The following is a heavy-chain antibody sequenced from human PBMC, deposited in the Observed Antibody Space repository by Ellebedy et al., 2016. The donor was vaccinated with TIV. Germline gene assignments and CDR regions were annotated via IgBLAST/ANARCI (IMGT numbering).Heavy chain of an antibody. D-gene: IGHD3-9*01. Sequence: AASVKVSCKASDYTFTSYGISWVRQAPGQGLEWMGWISAYNGNTNYAQKLQGRVTMTTDTSTSTAHMELRSLRSDDTAVYYCARDYDILTGYYPLDYWGQGTLVTVSS. CDR1: DYTFTSYG. CDR3: ARDYDILTGYYPLDY. J-gene: IGHJ4*02. V-gene: IGHV1-18*01. CDR2: ISAYNGNT.